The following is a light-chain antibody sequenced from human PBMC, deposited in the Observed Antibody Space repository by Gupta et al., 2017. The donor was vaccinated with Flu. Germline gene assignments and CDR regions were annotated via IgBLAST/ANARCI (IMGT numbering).Light chain of an antibody. CDR3: LQYDLRPPYT. J-gene: IGKJ2*01. CDR2: EAS. Sequence: DKFTITCQTSQDIRRYLTWYQQKPGRAPKLLIKEASNLQVGVPSRFSGTGSGTHFTFTISGLQFEDFATYYCLQYDLRPPYTFGQGTK. CDR1: QDIRRY. V-gene: IGKV1-33*01.